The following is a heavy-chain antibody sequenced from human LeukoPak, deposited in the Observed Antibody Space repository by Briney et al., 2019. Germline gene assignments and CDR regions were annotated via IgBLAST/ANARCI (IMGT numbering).Heavy chain of an antibody. D-gene: IGHD3-22*01. CDR3: ARGKYRGYYDSSGYYYSWMT. V-gene: IGHV1-8*01. CDR1: GYTFTSYD. J-gene: IGHJ5*02. CDR2: MNPNSGNT. Sequence: ASVKVSCKASGYTFTSYDINWVRQATGQGLEWMGWMNPNSGNTGYAQKFQGRVTVTRNTSISAAYMELSSLRSEDTAVYYCARGKYRGYYDSSGYYYSWMTWGQGTLVTVSS.